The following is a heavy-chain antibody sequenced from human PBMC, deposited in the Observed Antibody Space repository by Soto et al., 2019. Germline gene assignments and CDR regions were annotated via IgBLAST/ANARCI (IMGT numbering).Heavy chain of an antibody. J-gene: IGHJ6*02. CDR3: ARDMVVVAATHYYYYGMDV. D-gene: IGHD2-15*01. Sequence: QVQLVQSGAEVKKPGSSVKVSCKASGGTFSSYTISWVRQAPGQGLEWMGRIIPILGIANYAQKFQGRVTITADKXXSXAXXELSSLRSEDTAVYYCARDMVVVAATHYYYYGMDVWGQGTTVTVSS. CDR2: IIPILGIA. V-gene: IGHV1-69*08. CDR1: GGTFSSYT.